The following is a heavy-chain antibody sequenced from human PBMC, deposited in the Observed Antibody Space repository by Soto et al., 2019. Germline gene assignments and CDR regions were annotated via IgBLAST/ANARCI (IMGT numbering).Heavy chain of an antibody. CDR1: GFTFSSYG. D-gene: IGHD4-17*01. J-gene: IGHJ6*02. V-gene: IGHV3-33*01. CDR2: IWYDGSNK. Sequence: GGSLRLSCAASGFTFSSYGMHWVRQAPGKGLEWVAVIWYDGSNKYYADSVKGRFTISRDNSKNTLYLQMNSLRAEDTAVYYCARAARKYYGDRSSGMDVWGQGTTVTVSS. CDR3: ARAARKYYGDRSSGMDV.